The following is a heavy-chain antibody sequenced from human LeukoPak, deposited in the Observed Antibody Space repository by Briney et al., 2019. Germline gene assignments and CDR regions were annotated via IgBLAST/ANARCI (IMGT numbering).Heavy chain of an antibody. V-gene: IGHV1-2*02. CDR1: GYTFTGYY. J-gene: IGHJ3*02. CDR3: AREKPITIVRGDGVRSFDI. Sequence: ASVKVSCKASGYTFTGYYMHWVRQAPGQGLEWMGWINPNSGGTNYAQKFQGRVTMTRDTSISTAYMELSRLRSDDTAVYYCAREKPITIVRGDGVRSFDIWGQGTMVTVSS. CDR2: INPNSGGT. D-gene: IGHD3-10*01.